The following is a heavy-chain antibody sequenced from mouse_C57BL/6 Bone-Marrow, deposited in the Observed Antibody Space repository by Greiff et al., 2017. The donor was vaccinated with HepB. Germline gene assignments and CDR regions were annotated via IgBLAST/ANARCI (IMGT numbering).Heavy chain of an antibody. Sequence: EVKVIESGGGLVQPGGSLSLSCAASGFTFTDYYMSWVRQPPGKALEWLGFIRNKANGYTTEYSASVKGRFTISRDNSQSILYLQMNALRAEDSATYYCARYYYGSSYAFDYWGQGTTLTVSS. J-gene: IGHJ2*01. CDR2: IRNKANGYTT. CDR1: GFTFTDYY. CDR3: ARYYYGSSYAFDY. D-gene: IGHD1-1*01. V-gene: IGHV7-3*01.